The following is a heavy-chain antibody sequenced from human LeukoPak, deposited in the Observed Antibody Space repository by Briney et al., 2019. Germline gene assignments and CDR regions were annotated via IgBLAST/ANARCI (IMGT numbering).Heavy chain of an antibody. CDR3: ARGRWGSGYYFDY. CDR1: GFTFSSFW. V-gene: IGHV3-7*01. D-gene: IGHD6-25*01. J-gene: IGHJ4*02. Sequence: GGSLRLSCTASGFTFSSFWMTWVRQAPGKRLEYVANIKQDGTDKYYVGSVKGRFTISRDNAKNSLYLQMSSLRAEDTAAYYCARGRWGSGYYFDYWGQGTLVTVSS. CDR2: IKQDGTDK.